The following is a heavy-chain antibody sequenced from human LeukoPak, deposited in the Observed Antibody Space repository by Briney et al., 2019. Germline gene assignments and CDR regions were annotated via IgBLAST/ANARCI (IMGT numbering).Heavy chain of an antibody. CDR3: ARLRYSSGYYDY. CDR2: IYYSGSP. CDR1: VGSISIYY. D-gene: IGHD3-22*01. V-gene: IGHV4-59*08. J-gene: IGHJ4*02. Sequence: SETLSLTCTDSVGSISIYYWSWLRQPPGKGLEWIGYIYYSGSPNHNPPLKRPVTISVDTSKYQFSLKLSSVTAADTAVYYCARLRYSSGYYDYWGQGTLVTVSS.